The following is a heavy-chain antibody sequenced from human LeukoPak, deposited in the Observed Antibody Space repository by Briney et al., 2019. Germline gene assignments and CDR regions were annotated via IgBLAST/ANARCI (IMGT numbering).Heavy chain of an antibody. V-gene: IGHV1-18*01. CDR3: ARDEEVIAVAAAGFDY. CDR1: GYTFTSYG. J-gene: IGHJ4*02. CDR2: ISAYNGNT. D-gene: IGHD6-19*01. Sequence: ASVKVSCKASGYTFTSYGITRVRQAPGQGLEWMGWISAYNGNTNYAQKLQGRVTMTTDTSTSTAYMELRSLRSDDTAVYYCARDEEVIAVAAAGFDYWGQGTLVTVSS.